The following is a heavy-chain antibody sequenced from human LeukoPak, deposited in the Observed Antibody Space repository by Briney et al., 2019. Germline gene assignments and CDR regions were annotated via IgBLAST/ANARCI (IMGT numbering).Heavy chain of an antibody. CDR1: GYTFTSYD. CDR2: MNPNSGNT. D-gene: IGHD2-2*01. CDR3: ARIPTNAVPAAHNGFDI. Sequence: GASVKASCKASGYTFTSYDINWVRQATGQGLEWMGWMNPNSGNTGYAQKFQGRVTITRNTSISTAYMELSSLRSEDTAVYYCARIPTNAVPAAHNGFDIWGQGTMLTVSS. V-gene: IGHV1-8*03. J-gene: IGHJ3*02.